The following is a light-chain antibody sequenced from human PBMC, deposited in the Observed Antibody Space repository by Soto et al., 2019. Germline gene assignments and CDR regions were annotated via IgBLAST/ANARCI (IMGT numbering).Light chain of an antibody. CDR2: AAS. Sequence: DIQMTQSPSSVSASVGDRVTITCRASQGISNWLVWYQQKPGKAPELLIYAASNLKGGVPSRFSGSGSGTDFSLTISSLQPEGSANSYGKQVKNFPRTFGQGTKVEIK. CDR1: QGISNW. V-gene: IGKV1-12*01. CDR3: KQVKNFPRT. J-gene: IGKJ1*01.